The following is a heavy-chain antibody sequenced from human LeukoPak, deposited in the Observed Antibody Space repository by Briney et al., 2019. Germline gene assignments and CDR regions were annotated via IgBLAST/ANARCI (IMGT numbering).Heavy chain of an antibody. J-gene: IGHJ3*02. CDR1: SGSISSGSYY. V-gene: IGHV4-61*02. Sequence: RPSQTLSLTCTVSSGSISSGSYYWSWIRQPAGKGLEWIGRIYTSGSTNYNPSLKSRVTISVDTSKNQFSLKLSSVTAADTAVYYCARVAPYYYDSSGYHDAFDIWGQGTMVTVSS. CDR2: IYTSGST. CDR3: ARVAPYYYDSSGYHDAFDI. D-gene: IGHD3-22*01.